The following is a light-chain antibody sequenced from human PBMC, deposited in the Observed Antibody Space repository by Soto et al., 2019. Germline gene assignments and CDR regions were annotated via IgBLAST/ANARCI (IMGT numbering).Light chain of an antibody. J-gene: IGLJ1*01. CDR2: QVS. V-gene: IGLV2-14*01. Sequence: QSVLTQPASVSGSPGQSITISCTGTSSDIGAYNSVSWYQHHPGKAPKLIVFQVSFRPSAVSDRFSGSKSDNTASLTISGLQTEDEADYYCLSYTASSTFGFGAGTKVTAL. CDR1: SSDIGAYNS. CDR3: LSYTASSTFG.